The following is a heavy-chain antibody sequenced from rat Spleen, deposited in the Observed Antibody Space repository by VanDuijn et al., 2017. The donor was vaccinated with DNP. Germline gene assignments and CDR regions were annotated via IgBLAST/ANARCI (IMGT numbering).Heavy chain of an antibody. D-gene: IGHD4-3*01. J-gene: IGHJ4*01. CDR2: IWKHGAT. V-gene: IGHV2-41*01. CDR3: ARDLIIRDTTSAMDA. Sequence: QVQLKESGPGLVQPSQTLSLTCTVSGFSLTRYGVSWVRQPPGKGLEWMGVIWKHGATRYNSALKSRLSFSKATSKSQVFLKLNSLQTEDTATYYCARDLIIRDTTSAMDAWGPGTSVTVSS. CDR1: GFSLTRYG.